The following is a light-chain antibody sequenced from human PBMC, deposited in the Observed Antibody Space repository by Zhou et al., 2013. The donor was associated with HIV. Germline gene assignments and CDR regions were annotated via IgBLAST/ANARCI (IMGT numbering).Light chain of an antibody. CDR1: QNIAGY. Sequence: DIQMTQSPSSLSASVGDRVTITCRASQNIAGYLNWYQQKPGKAPNLLIFGASSLQSGVPSRFSGRGFGTDFTLTISSLQPDDFATYYCQQYNSYPLTFGGGTKVEIK. V-gene: IGKV1-5*01. J-gene: IGKJ4*01. CDR3: QQYNSYPLT. CDR2: GAS.